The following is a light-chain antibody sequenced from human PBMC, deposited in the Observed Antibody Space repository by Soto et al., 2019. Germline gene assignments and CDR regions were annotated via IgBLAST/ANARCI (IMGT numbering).Light chain of an antibody. J-gene: IGKJ1*01. CDR1: QGIAND. Sequence: DIQMTQSPSTLSASVGDRVTITCRASQGIANDLSWNQQKPGRAPKLLIYDASTLQSGVPSRFRGSGSGAEFILTISNLQPDDFASYYCQQYNTFWTFGQGTKVEIK. V-gene: IGKV1-17*02. CDR2: DAS. CDR3: QQYNTFWT.